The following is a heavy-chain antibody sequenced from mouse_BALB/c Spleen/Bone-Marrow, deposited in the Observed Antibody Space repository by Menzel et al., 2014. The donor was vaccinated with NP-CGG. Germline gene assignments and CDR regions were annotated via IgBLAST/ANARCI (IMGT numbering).Heavy chain of an antibody. D-gene: IGHD6-2*01. CDR2: ITSPGST. CDR1: GFSLSSYD. V-gene: IGHV5-6-5*01. J-gene: IGHJ3*02. Sequence: EESGGRLVTPGTPLTLTCTVSGFSLSSYDMSWVRQAPGKGLEWIGTITSPGSTYYANWVNGRFTISKTSTTVDLKITSPTTEDTATYFCARGIPGWSSLTFTLWGQGTLVTV. CDR3: ARGIPGWSSLTFTL.